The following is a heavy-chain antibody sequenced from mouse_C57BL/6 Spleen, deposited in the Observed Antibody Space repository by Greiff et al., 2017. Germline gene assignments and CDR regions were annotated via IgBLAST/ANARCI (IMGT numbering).Heavy chain of an antibody. V-gene: IGHV3-6*01. CDR2: ISYDGSN. J-gene: IGHJ2*01. D-gene: IGHD1-1*01. Sequence: EVQRVESGPGLVKPSQSLSLTCSVTGYSITSGYYWNWIRQFPGNKLEGMGYISYDGSNNYNPSLKNRISITRDTSKNQFFLKLNSVTTEDTATYYCARGTTVVDYWGQGTTLTVSS. CDR1: GYSITSGYY. CDR3: ARGTTVVDY.